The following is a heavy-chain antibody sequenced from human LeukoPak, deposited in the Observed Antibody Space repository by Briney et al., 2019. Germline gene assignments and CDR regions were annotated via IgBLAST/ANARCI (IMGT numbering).Heavy chain of an antibody. Sequence: SQTLSLTCTVSGGSISSGSYYWSWIRQPAGKGLEWIGRIYTSGSTNYNPSLKSRVTISVDTSKNQFSLKLSSVTAADTAVYYCARSRFIVVVPAADNWFDPWGQGTLVTVSS. CDR3: ARSRFIVVVPAADNWFDP. V-gene: IGHV4-61*02. CDR1: GGSISSGSYY. D-gene: IGHD2-2*01. CDR2: IYTSGST. J-gene: IGHJ5*02.